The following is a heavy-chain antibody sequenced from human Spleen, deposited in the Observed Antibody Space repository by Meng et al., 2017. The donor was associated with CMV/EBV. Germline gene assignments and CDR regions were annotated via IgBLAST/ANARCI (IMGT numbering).Heavy chain of an antibody. Sequence: GESLKISCAASGFTFDDYGMSWVRQAPGKGLEWVSGINWNGGSTGYAVSVKGRFTISRDNAKNSLYLQMNSLRAEDTALYHCASVRDPVGFYYFDYWGQGTLVTVSS. D-gene: IGHD2-15*01. V-gene: IGHV3-20*01. CDR3: ASVRDPVGFYYFDY. J-gene: IGHJ4*02. CDR2: INWNGGST. CDR1: GFTFDDYG.